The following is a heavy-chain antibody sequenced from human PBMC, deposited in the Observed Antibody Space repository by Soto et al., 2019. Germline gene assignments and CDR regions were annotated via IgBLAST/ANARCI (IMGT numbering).Heavy chain of an antibody. V-gene: IGHV4-39*01. J-gene: IGHJ4*02. Sequence: SETLSLTCTVSTDSSSFTNSYWGWIRQPPGKGLRWIGSSSYNGGILYNPSLKGRVVISFDTSKKQSSLQVTSVTAADTAVYFCARHRIEVVWRGFDFWGQGSPVTVSS. CDR2: SSYNGGI. CDR3: ARHRIEVVWRGFDF. D-gene: IGHD3-10*01. CDR1: TDSSSFTNSY.